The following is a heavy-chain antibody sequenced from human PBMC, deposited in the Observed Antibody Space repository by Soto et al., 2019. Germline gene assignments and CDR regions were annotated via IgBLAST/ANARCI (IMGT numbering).Heavy chain of an antibody. CDR2: IKQDGSEK. CDR1: GFTFSSYW. J-gene: IGHJ4*02. D-gene: IGHD2-15*01. V-gene: IGHV3-7*03. Sequence: EVQLVESGGGLVQPGGSLRLSCAASGFTFSSYWMTWVRQAPGKGLEWVANIKQDGSEKYYVDSLKGRFTIYRDNAKNSLYLQMNSLRAEDTAIYYCARKGLPDYWGQGTLVTVSS. CDR3: ARKGLPDY.